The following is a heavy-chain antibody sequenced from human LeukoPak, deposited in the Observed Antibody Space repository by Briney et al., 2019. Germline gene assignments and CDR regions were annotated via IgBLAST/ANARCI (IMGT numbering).Heavy chain of an antibody. V-gene: IGHV3-30-3*01. CDR2: ISYDGNYN. CDR1: GFTFSDPA. Sequence: PGGSLRLSCAASGFTFSDPAMHWVRPAPGKGLEWLGVISYDGNYNHYADSVNGRFTVSRDNSKNTVYLHMNSLKPEDTAVYYCARDLGSYGWGNHFDYSGQGTLVTVSS. CDR3: ARDLGSYGWGNHFDY. J-gene: IGHJ4*02. D-gene: IGHD3-16*01.